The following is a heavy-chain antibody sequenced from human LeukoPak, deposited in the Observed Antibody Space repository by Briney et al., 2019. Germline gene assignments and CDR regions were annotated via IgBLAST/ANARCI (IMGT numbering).Heavy chain of an antibody. Sequence: GASVKVSCKASGYTFTGYYMHWVRQAPGQGLEWMGWINPNSGGTNYAQKFQGRVTMTRDTSISTAYMELSRLRSDDTAVYYCAIANYDILTGYYYLDYWGQGTLVTVSS. V-gene: IGHV1-2*02. CDR3: AIANYDILTGYYYLDY. J-gene: IGHJ4*02. D-gene: IGHD3-9*01. CDR2: INPNSGGT. CDR1: GYTFTGYY.